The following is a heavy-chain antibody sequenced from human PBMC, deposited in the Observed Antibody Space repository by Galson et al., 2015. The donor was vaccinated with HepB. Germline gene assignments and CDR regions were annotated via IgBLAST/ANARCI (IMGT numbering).Heavy chain of an antibody. D-gene: IGHD1-1*01. CDR1: GGSISSYY. V-gene: IGHV4-59*01. Sequence: ETLSLTCTVSGGSISSYYWSWIRQPPGKGLEWIGYIYYSGSTNYNPSLKSRVTISVDTSKNQFSLKLSSVTAADTAVYYCARKILGGTTYDAFDIWGQGTMVTVSS. CDR2: IYYSGST. J-gene: IGHJ3*02. CDR3: ARKILGGTTYDAFDI.